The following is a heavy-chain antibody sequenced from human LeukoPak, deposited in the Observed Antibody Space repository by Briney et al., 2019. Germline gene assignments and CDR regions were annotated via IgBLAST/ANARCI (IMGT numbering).Heavy chain of an antibody. J-gene: IGHJ4*02. Sequence: GGSLRLSCTASGFTFSSYDMHWVRQAAGKGLEWVAVIWSDGSNKHYADSVKGRFTISRDNSKNTLYLQMNSLRGEDTSVYFCARPEVGRYYFDYWGQGPLVTVSS. CDR2: IWSDGSNK. CDR3: ARPEVGRYYFDY. CDR1: GFTFSSYD. V-gene: IGHV3-33*01.